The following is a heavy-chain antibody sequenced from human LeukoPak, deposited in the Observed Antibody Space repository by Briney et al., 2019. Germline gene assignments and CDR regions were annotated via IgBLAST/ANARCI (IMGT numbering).Heavy chain of an antibody. V-gene: IGHV1-18*01. Sequence: ASVKVSCKASGYTFTSYGISWVRQAPGQGLEWMGGIIPIFGTANYAQKLQGRVTMTTDTSTSTAYMELRSLRSDDTAVYYCARGGRGGYNWIPYWGQGTLVTVSS. CDR1: GYTFTSYG. D-gene: IGHD5-24*01. J-gene: IGHJ4*02. CDR2: IIPIFGTA. CDR3: ARGGRGGYNWIPY.